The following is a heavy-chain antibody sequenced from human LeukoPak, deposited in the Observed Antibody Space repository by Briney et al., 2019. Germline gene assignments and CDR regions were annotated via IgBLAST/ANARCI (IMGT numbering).Heavy chain of an antibody. CDR1: GFTFSDHY. CDR2: LSNRGSDI. D-gene: IGHD4-17*01. Sequence: PGGSLRLSCAVSGFTFSDHYMTWVRQAPGKGLEYISYLSNRGSDIFYADSVKGRFTISRDSAKNSLYLQMNSLRDEDTAVYYCARDRDSGDYTAAPGDYWGQGTLVTVSS. J-gene: IGHJ4*02. V-gene: IGHV3-11*04. CDR3: ARDRDSGDYTAAPGDY.